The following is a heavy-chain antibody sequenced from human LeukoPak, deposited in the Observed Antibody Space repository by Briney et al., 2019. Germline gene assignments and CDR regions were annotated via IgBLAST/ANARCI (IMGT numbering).Heavy chain of an antibody. V-gene: IGHV3-64*04. Sequence: GGSLRLSCSASGFTFNSYPVHWVRQAPGKGLEYVSVISRNGGSTYYADSVKGRFTISRDNSKNTLYLQMNSLRAEDTALYYCAKGYYGGSATHFDSWGQGTLVTVSS. D-gene: IGHD4-23*01. CDR3: AKGYYGGSATHFDS. CDR2: ISRNGGST. J-gene: IGHJ4*02. CDR1: GFTFNSYP.